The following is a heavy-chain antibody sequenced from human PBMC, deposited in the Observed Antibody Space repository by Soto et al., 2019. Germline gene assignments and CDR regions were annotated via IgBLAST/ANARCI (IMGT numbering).Heavy chain of an antibody. V-gene: IGHV4-59*01. CDR3: ARGQTIRAFEY. CDR2: TYSSGST. J-gene: IGHJ4*02. Sequence: QVQLQESGPGLVKASETLSVTCTVSGAPLSVYTWNWIRQSPGKGLEWIGYTYSSGSTAYNPSLQSRVTISVDTSKNEFSMKLNSVTAADTAVYYCARGQTIRAFEYWGQGALVSVSS. CDR1: GAPLSVYT.